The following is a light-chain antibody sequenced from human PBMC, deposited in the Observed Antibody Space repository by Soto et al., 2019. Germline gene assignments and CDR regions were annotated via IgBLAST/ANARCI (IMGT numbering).Light chain of an antibody. CDR2: EVN. J-gene: IGLJ2*01. CDR1: SSDIGSYNY. Sequence: QSALTQPPSASGSPGQSVTISCTGTSSDIGSYNYVSWYQQHPGKAPKLMIFEVNRRPSGLPDRFSGSRSGNTASLTVSGLQAEDEADYYCSSYAASNNVLFGGGTKLTVL. V-gene: IGLV2-8*01. CDR3: SSYAASNNVL.